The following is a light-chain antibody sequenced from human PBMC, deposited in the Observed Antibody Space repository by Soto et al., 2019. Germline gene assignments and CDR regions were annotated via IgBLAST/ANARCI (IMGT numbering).Light chain of an antibody. V-gene: IGKV4-1*01. CDR2: WAS. J-gene: IGKJ1*01. CDR3: HHYYSPPWT. Sequence: DIVMTQSPDSLTVSLGERATINCKSSQSVLYSSNNKDYLAWYQQKPGQPPKLLLYWASTRESGVPDRFSGSGSGTDFTLTISSLQAEDVAVYYCHHYYSPPWTFGQGTKVEIK. CDR1: QSVLYSSNNKDY.